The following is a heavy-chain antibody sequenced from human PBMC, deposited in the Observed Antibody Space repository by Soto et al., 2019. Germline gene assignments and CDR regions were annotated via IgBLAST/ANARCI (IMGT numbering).Heavy chain of an antibody. J-gene: IGHJ5*02. CDR1: GGSISSSSYY. D-gene: IGHD3-10*01. CDR3: ARPARDYGSGLNWFDP. V-gene: IGHV4-39*01. CDR2: IYYSGST. Sequence: PSETLSLTCTVSGGSISSSSYYWGWIRQPPGKGLEWIGSIYYSGSTYYNPSLKSRVTISVDTSKNQFSLKLSSVTAADTAVYYCARPARDYGSGLNWFDPWGQGTLVT.